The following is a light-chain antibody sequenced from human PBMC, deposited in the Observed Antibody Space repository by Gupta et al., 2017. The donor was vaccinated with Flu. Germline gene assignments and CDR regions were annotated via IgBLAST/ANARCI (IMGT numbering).Light chain of an antibody. CDR1: RSNIGSNT. Sequence: QSVLTQPPPASGTPGQRVTIPCSGSRSNIGSNTVNWYQQLPGTAPKFFIYDNNQRPSGVPDRFSGSKSGTSASLAISGLQSEDEADYYCAAWDDSLSTYVFGTGTKVTVL. CDR3: AAWDDSLSTYV. J-gene: IGLJ1*01. CDR2: DNN. V-gene: IGLV1-44*01.